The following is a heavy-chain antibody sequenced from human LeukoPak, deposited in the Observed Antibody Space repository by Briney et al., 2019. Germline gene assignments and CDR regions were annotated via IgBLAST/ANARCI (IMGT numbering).Heavy chain of an antibody. CDR1: GGSISSYY. CDR3: ASPPPDAYGDHPYYFDY. D-gene: IGHD4-17*01. CDR2: IYYSGST. Sequence: SETLSLTCTVSGGSISSYYWSWIRQPPGKGLEWIGYIYYSGSTNYNPSLKSRVTISVDTSKNQFSLKLSSVTAADTAVYYCASPPPDAYGDHPYYFDYWGQGTLVTVSS. J-gene: IGHJ4*02. V-gene: IGHV4-59*12.